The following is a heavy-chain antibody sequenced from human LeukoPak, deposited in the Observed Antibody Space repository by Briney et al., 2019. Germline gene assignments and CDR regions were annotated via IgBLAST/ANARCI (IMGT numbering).Heavy chain of an antibody. Sequence: GESLKISCKGSGYSFTSYWIGWVRQMPGKGLEWMGIIYPGDSDTRYSPSFQGQVTISADKSISTAYLQWGSLKASDTAMYYCARTSSPKYYYDSSGYYPFDYWGQGTLVTVSS. V-gene: IGHV5-51*01. CDR3: ARTSSPKYYYDSSGYYPFDY. J-gene: IGHJ4*02. CDR2: IYPGDSDT. D-gene: IGHD3-22*01. CDR1: GYSFTSYW.